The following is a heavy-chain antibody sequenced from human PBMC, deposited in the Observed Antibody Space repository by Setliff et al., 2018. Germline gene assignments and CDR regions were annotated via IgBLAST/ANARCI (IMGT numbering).Heavy chain of an antibody. J-gene: IGHJ4*02. V-gene: IGHV4-34*01. CDR3: ARGRSNFWGYYFDY. Sequence: SETLSLTCAVYGGSFSGYYWSWIRQPPGKGLEWIGEINHSGSTNYNPSLKSRVTISVDTSKNQFSLKLSSVAAADTAVYYCARGRSNFWGYYFDYWGQGTLVTVSS. CDR1: GGSFSGYY. CDR2: INHSGST. D-gene: IGHD3-3*01.